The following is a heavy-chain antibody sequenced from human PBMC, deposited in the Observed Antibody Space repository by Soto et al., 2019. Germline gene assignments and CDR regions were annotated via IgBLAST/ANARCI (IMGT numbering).Heavy chain of an antibody. CDR3: TTVVINYYDSLDAFDI. CDR1: GFTFSNAC. D-gene: IGHD3-22*01. CDR2: IKSKTDGGTT. V-gene: IGHV3-15*01. J-gene: IGHJ3*02. Sequence: XESLSLSSAASGFTFSNACMSWVRQAPGKGLEWVGRIKSKTDGGTTDYAAPVKGRFTISRDDSKNTLYLQMNSLKTEDTAVYYCTTVVINYYDSLDAFDIWGQGTMVTVSS.